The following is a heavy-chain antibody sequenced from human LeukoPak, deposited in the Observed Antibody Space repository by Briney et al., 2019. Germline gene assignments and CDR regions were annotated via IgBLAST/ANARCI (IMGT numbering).Heavy chain of an antibody. V-gene: IGHV3-33*01. CDR1: GFTFSSYG. CDR2: IWHDGINK. J-gene: IGHJ4*02. D-gene: IGHD1-26*01. CDR3: ARGMVGATYFDY. Sequence: GGSLRLSCAASGFTFSSYGMHWVRQAPGKGLEWVAVIWHDGINKYYADSVKGRFTISRDNSKNTLYLQMNGLRAEDTAVYYCARGMVGATYFDYWGQGTLVTVSS.